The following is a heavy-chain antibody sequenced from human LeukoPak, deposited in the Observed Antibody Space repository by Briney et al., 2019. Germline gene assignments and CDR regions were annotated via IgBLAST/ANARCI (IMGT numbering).Heavy chain of an antibody. Sequence: PSETLSLTCTVSAGSISSYYWSWIRQPPGKGLEWIGYIYYSGSTNYNPSLKSRVTISVDTSKNQFSLKLSSVTAADTAVYYCARAHVLLWLGDLLKGDWFDPWGQGTLVTVSS. V-gene: IGHV4-59*01. D-gene: IGHD3-10*01. CDR2: IYYSGST. CDR3: ARAHVLLWLGDLLKGDWFDP. J-gene: IGHJ5*02. CDR1: AGSISSYY.